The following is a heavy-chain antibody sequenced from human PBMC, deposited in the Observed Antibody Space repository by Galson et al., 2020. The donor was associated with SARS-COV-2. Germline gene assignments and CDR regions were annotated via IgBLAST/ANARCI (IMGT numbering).Heavy chain of an antibody. CDR3: ARAPERRITIFGVVAEGYYFDY. V-gene: IGHV4-38-2*02. CDR1: GYSISSGYY. D-gene: IGHD3-3*01. CDR2: IYHSGST. Sequence: SETLSLTCTVSGYSISSGYYWGWIRQPPGKGLEWIGSIYHSGSTYYNPSLKSRVTIPVDPSKNQFSLKLSSVTAADTAVYYCARAPERRITIFGVVAEGYYFDYWGQGTLVTVSS. J-gene: IGHJ4*02.